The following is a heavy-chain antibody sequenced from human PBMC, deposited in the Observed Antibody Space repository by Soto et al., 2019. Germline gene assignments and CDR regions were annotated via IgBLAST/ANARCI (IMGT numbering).Heavy chain of an antibody. V-gene: IGHV4-39*07. D-gene: IGHD2-21*01. Sequence: SETLSLTCTVSGGSISSYYWGWIRQPPGKGLEWIGSIYYSGSTYYNPSLKSRVTISVDTSKNQFSLKLSSVTAADTAVYYCARLKVNYYGMDVWGQGTTVTVSS. CDR1: GGSISSYY. CDR3: ARLKVNYYGMDV. CDR2: IYYSGST. J-gene: IGHJ6*02.